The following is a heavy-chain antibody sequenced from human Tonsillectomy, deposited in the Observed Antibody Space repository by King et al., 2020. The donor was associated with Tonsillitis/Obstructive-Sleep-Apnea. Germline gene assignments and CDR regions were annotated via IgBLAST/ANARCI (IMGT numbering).Heavy chain of an antibody. CDR1: RFTFSSFS. V-gene: IGHV3-21*01. Sequence: VQLVESGGGLVKPGGSLRLSCAASRFTFSSFSMNWVRQAPGKGLEWLSSISSSSSYIYYADSVKGRFTISRDNAKNSLYLQMNSLRAEDTAVYYCARGDIVIVPSAIGDWGQGTLVTVSS. D-gene: IGHD2-2*02. CDR3: ARGDIVIVPSAIGD. CDR2: ISSSSSYI. J-gene: IGHJ4*02.